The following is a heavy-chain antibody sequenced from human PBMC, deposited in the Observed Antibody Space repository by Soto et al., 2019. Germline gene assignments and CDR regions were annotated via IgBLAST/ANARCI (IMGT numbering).Heavy chain of an antibody. CDR1: GGSISSYY. CDR3: GRAHRDLQQLVHYYYSMDV. J-gene: IGHJ6*02. V-gene: IGHV4-59*08. D-gene: IGHD6-13*01. Sequence: PSETLSLTCTVSGGSISSYYWSWIRQPPGKGLEWIGYIYYSGSTNYNPSLKSRVTISVDTSKNQFSLKLSSVTAADTAVYYCGRAHRDLQQLVHYYYSMDVWGQGTTVTVS. CDR2: IYYSGST.